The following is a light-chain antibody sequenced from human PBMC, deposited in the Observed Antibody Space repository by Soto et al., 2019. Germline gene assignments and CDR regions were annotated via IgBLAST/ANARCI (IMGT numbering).Light chain of an antibody. V-gene: IGKV1-5*01. J-gene: IGKJ1*01. CDR3: QQYNGYSTRT. CDR2: DAS. CDR1: QSISIW. Sequence: DIQMTQSPSTLSASVGDRITITCRASQSISIWLAWYQQTPGKARKILIYDASRLETGVPSRFSGSGSGTEFTLAISGWHPDDFATYYCQQYNGYSTRTFGQGTRVETK.